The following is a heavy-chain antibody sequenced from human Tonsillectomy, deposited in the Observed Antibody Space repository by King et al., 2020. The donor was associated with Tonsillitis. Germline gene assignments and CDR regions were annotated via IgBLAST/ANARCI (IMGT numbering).Heavy chain of an antibody. J-gene: IGHJ6*02. CDR2: ISWNSGSI. CDR1: GFTFDDYA. Sequence: QLVQSGGGLVQPGRSLRLSCAASGFTFDDYAMHWVRQAPGKGLEWVSGISWNSGSICYADSVKGRFTISRDNAKNSLYLQMNSLKAEDTALYYCAKDIGIASMTTVTLFYYYGMDVWGQGTTVTVSS. V-gene: IGHV3-9*01. CDR3: AKDIGIASMTTVTLFYYYGMDV. D-gene: IGHD4-11*01.